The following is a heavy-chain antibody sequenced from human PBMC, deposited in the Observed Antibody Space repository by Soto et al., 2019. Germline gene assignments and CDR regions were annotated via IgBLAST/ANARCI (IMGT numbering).Heavy chain of an antibody. CDR3: ARDATFCLAC. Sequence: GGSLRLSXAASGFSFSNYWMAWVRQAPGKGLEWVANINRDGGERYHADSVRGRFTIFRDNSENSLYLQMNRLRAEDTAVYYCARDATFCLACWGRGTLVTVSS. J-gene: IGHJ4*02. D-gene: IGHD3-16*01. V-gene: IGHV3-7*03. CDR2: INRDGGER. CDR1: GFSFSNYW.